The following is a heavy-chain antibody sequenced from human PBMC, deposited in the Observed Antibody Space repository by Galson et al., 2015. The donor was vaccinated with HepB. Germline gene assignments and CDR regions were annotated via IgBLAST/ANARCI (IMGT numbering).Heavy chain of an antibody. J-gene: IGHJ4*02. CDR1: GFTFSSHS. Sequence: SLRLSCAASGFTFSSHSMNWVRQAPGKGLEWVSYISSSSSTIYYADSVKGRFTISRDNAKNSLYLQMNSLRAEDTAVYYCARDKDPYYFDYWGQGTLVTVSS. CDR2: ISSSSSTI. CDR3: ARDKDPYYFDY. V-gene: IGHV3-48*01.